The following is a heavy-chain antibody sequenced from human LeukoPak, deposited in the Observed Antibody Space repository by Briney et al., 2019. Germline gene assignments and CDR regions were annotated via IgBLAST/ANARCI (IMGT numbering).Heavy chain of an antibody. Sequence: SETLSLTCAVYGGSFSGYYWGWIRQPPGRGLEWIANIYYSGSAYYSPSLKSRVTVSIDTSKNQFSLKLNSVTAADTAVYYSARQSTIAAARIDPWGQGTLVAVSS. CDR3: ARQSTIAAARIDP. D-gene: IGHD6-25*01. V-gene: IGHV4-34*01. CDR2: IYYSGSA. CDR1: GGSFSGYY. J-gene: IGHJ5*02.